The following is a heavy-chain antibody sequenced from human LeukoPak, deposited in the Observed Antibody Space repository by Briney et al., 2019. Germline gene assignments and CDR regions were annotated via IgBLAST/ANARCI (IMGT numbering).Heavy chain of an antibody. D-gene: IGHD4-17*01. Sequence: PSETLSLTCTVSGGSISSATYSWSWIRQPAGKGLEWIGRISTSGSTNYNPSFMSRVTISVDTSENQFSLNLSSVTAADTAVYYCARDDGDYGFDYRGQGTLVTVSS. CDR1: GGSISSATYS. CDR2: ISTSGST. V-gene: IGHV4-61*02. CDR3: ARDDGDYGFDY. J-gene: IGHJ4*02.